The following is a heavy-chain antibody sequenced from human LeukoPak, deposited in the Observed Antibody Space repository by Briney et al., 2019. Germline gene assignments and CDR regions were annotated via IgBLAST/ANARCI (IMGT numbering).Heavy chain of an antibody. D-gene: IGHD1-14*01. Sequence: PSETLSLTCTVSGGSISSGSYYWSWIRQPAGKGLEWIGRIYTSGSTNYNPSLKSRVTISVDTSKNQFSLKLSSVTAADTAVYYCARGVGRNPDYWGQGTLVTVSS. CDR3: ARGVGRNPDY. V-gene: IGHV4-61*02. J-gene: IGHJ4*02. CDR1: GGSISSGSYY. CDR2: IYTSGST.